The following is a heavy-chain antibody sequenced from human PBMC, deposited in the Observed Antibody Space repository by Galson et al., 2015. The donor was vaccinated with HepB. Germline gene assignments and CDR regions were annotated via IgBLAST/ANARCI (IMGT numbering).Heavy chain of an antibody. CDR2: ISGNSNYI. J-gene: IGHJ6*02. D-gene: IGHD5-18*01. V-gene: IGHV3-21*01. CDR3: ARYKSPDTSMNYYYYGMDV. CDR1: GFTFRTYS. Sequence: SLRLACAASGFTFRTYSMTWVRQAPGKGLEWVSCISGNSNYIYYGDSVKGRFTISRDNAKNLLYLQMNSLRAEDTAVYYCARYKSPDTSMNYYYYGMDVWGQGTTVTVSS.